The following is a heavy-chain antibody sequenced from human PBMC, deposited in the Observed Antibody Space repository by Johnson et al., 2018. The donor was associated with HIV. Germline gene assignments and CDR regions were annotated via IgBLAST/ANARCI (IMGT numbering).Heavy chain of an antibody. CDR2: IAYDGSNK. J-gene: IGHJ3*02. D-gene: IGHD6-13*01. CDR3: AREVAAVGDAFDI. Sequence: QVQLVESGGGLVQPGRSLRVSCAASGFTFSSYAMHWVRQAPGKGLEWVAVIAYDGSNKYYADSVKGRFTISRDNSKNTLYLQMSSLRAEDTAVYYCAREVAAVGDAFDIWGQGTMVTVSS. V-gene: IGHV3-30*04. CDR1: GFTFSSYA.